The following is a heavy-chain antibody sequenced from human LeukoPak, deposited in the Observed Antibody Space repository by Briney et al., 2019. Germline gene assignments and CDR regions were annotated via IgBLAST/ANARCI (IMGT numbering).Heavy chain of an antibody. CDR2: IYYNGST. Sequence: SEPLTLTCTLSVGSLNSSSYYWGWIRRHPGKGLEWNGRIYYNGSTYYNPSLKSRVTISEDTSKHQFSLKLSSVAAADTAVYYCAREDYYDSGSNDYWGQGTLVTVSS. J-gene: IGHJ4*02. CDR3: AREDYYDSGSNDY. CDR1: VGSLNSSSYY. V-gene: IGHV4-39*07. D-gene: IGHD3-22*01.